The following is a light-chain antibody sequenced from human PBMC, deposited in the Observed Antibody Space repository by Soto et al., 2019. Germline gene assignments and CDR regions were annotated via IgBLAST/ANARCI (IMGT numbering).Light chain of an antibody. J-gene: IGKJ4*01. V-gene: IGKV4-1*01. CDR1: QSVLYSSHNKNS. CDR2: WAS. CDR3: QQYYSTPLT. Sequence: DIVMTQSPDSLAVSLGERATINCKSSQSVLYSSHNKNSLAWYQQKPGQPPKLLIYWASTRESGVPDRFSGSESGTYFTLATSSLQAEDVAVYYCQQYYSTPLTFGGGTKVEIK.